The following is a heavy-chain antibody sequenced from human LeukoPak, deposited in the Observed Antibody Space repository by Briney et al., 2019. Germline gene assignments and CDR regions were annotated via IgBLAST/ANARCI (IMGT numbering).Heavy chain of an antibody. Sequence: GGSLRLSXAASGFTFSSYWMSWVRQAPGKGLEWMANIKPDGSEKYCVDSVKGRFTISRDNAKNSLYLQMNSLRDEDTAVYYCARGDFNDYGDYVDAFEIWGQGTMVTVSA. V-gene: IGHV3-7*01. J-gene: IGHJ3*02. CDR3: ARGDFNDYGDYVDAFEI. CDR2: IKPDGSEK. CDR1: GFTFSSYW. D-gene: IGHD4-17*01.